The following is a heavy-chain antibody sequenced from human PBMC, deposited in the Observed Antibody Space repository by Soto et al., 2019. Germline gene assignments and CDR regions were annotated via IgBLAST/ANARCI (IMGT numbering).Heavy chain of an antibody. Sequence: SETLSLTCTVSGGSISSYYWSWIRQPAGKGLEWIGRIYTSGSTNYNPSLKSRVTMSVDTYKNQFSLKQSSVTAADTAVYYCARDNIKRRSVVFGNPNRNWFDPWGQGTLVTVSS. CDR2: IYTSGST. J-gene: IGHJ5*02. D-gene: IGHD2-21*01. V-gene: IGHV4-4*07. CDR1: GGSISSYY. CDR3: ARDNIKRRSVVFGNPNRNWFDP.